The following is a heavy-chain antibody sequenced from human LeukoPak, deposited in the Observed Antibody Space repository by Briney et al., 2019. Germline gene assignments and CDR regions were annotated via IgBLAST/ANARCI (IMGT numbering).Heavy chain of an antibody. CDR3: ARTYYDFWSGYYPDGGY. V-gene: IGHV1-18*01. CDR2: ISAYNGNT. CDR1: GYTFTSYG. D-gene: IGHD3-3*01. Sequence: ASVKVSCKASGYTFTSYGISWVRQAPGQGLEWMGWISAYNGNTNYAQKLQGRVTMTTDTSTSTAYMELRSLRSDDTAVYYCARTYYDFWSGYYPDGGYWGQGTLVTVSS. J-gene: IGHJ4*02.